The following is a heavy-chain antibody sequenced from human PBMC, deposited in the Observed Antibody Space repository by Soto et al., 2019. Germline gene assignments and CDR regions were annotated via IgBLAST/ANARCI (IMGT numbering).Heavy chain of an antibody. J-gene: IGHJ4*02. D-gene: IGHD4-17*01. CDR1: GDSISRIDYY. CDR3: ARPANTVADHFDL. Sequence: SETLSLTCSVPGDSISRIDYYWTWIRQHPEKGLEWIGNIYFRGNTYYSPSLESRLTISVDTSKNQFSLKLTSVTAADTAIYYCARPANTVADHFDLWGQGTPVTVSS. CDR2: IYFRGNT. V-gene: IGHV4-31*03.